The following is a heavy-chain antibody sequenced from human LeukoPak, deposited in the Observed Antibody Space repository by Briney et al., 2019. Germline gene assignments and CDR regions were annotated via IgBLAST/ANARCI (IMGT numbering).Heavy chain of an antibody. CDR1: GYTFTSYG. CDR3: ARDDGYNNYGEIFDY. D-gene: IGHD5-24*01. V-gene: IGHV1-18*01. J-gene: IGHJ4*02. CDR2: ISAYNGNT. Sequence: GASVKVSCKASGYTFTSYGISWVRQAPGQGREWMGWISAYNGNTNYAQKLQGRVTMTTDTSTSTAYMELRSLRSDDTAVYYCARDDGYNNYGEIFDYWGQGTLVTVSS.